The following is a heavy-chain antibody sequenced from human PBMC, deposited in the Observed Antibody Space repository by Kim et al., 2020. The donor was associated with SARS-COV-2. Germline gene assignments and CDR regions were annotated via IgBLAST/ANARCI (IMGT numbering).Heavy chain of an antibody. D-gene: IGHD1-20*01. CDR3: AKALVYGGCVH. Sequence: GGSLRLSCVASGFTFSDYAMNWVRQAPGKGLEWVSAVSRSGDTTYYADSVRGRFSISRVNSKNILFLQMNNLRADTTAIYYCAKALVYGGCVHWGQGTLVSLSS. J-gene: IGHJ4*02. CDR2: VSRSGDTT. CDR1: GFTFSDYA. V-gene: IGHV3-23*01.